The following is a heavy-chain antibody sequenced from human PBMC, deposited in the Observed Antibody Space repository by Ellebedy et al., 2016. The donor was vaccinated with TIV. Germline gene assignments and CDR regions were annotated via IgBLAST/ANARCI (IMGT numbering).Heavy chain of an antibody. CDR3: ARDRGEMATFVLFDY. V-gene: IGHV3-53*01. D-gene: IGHD5-24*01. CDR2: IYSGGST. CDR1: GFTVSSNY. J-gene: IGHJ4*02. Sequence: GESLKISXAASGFTVSSNYMSWVRQAPGKGLEWVSVIYSGGSTYYADSVKGRFTISRDNSKNTLYLQMNSLRAEDTAVYYCARDRGEMATFVLFDYWGQGTLVTVSS.